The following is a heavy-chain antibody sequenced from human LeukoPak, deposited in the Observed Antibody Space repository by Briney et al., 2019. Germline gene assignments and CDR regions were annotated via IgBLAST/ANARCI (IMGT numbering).Heavy chain of an antibody. D-gene: IGHD3-22*01. V-gene: IGHV4-61*01. CDR3: ARANGYYDSAGAYYFDY. CDR2: IYYSGNT. Sequence: SETLSLTCTVSGDSISSGSSYYWSWIRQPPGKGLEWIGYIYYSGNTIYNSSLKSRVAISVDLSKNQFSLKLSSVTTADTAVYYCARANGYYDSAGAYYFDYWGQGTLVTVSS. J-gene: IGHJ4*02. CDR1: GDSISSGSSYY.